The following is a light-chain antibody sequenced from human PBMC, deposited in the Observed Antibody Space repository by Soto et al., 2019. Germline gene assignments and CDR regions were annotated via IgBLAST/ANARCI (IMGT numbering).Light chain of an antibody. J-gene: IGKJ4*01. Sequence: EIVLTQPPATLSLSPGETATLSCRASQSVSSYLAWYQQKPGQAPRLLIYDASNRATGIPARFSGSGSGTDFTLTISSLEPEDFAVYFCQHRGNWPLTFGGGTKVDIK. V-gene: IGKV3-11*01. CDR3: QHRGNWPLT. CDR1: QSVSSY. CDR2: DAS.